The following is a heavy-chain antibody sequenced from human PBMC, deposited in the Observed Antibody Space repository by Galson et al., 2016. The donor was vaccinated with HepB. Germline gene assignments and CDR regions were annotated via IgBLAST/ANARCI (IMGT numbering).Heavy chain of an antibody. CDR3: ARGMYYYDSSGYPGPFDY. CDR1: GFTFSSYA. CDR2: ISGGGGST. Sequence: SLRLSCAASGFTFSSYAMSWVRQAPGKGLEWASAISGGGGSTFYADSVKGRFTISRDNSKNTVYLQMNSLRAEDTAVYYCARGMYYYDSSGYPGPFDYWGQGTLVTVSS. J-gene: IGHJ4*02. V-gene: IGHV3-23*01. D-gene: IGHD3-22*01.